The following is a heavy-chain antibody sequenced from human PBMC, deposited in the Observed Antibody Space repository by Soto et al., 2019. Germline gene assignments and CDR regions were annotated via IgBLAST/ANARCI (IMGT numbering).Heavy chain of an antibody. CDR2: ISGSGGST. D-gene: IGHD3-22*01. J-gene: IGHJ4*02. V-gene: IGHV3-23*01. Sequence: VQLLESGGGLVQPGGSLRLSCAASGFTFSSYAMSWVRQAPGKGLEWVSAISGSGGSTYYADSVKGRFTISRDNSKNTLYLQMNSLRAEDTAVYYCAKTYYYDSSGYYYVDYWGQGTLVTVSS. CDR3: AKTYYYDSSGYYYVDY. CDR1: GFTFSSYA.